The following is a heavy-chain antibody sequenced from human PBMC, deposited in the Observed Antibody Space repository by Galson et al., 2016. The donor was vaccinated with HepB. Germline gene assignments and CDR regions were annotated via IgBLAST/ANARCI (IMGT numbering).Heavy chain of an antibody. CDR2: DSVHGGRK. J-gene: IGHJ4*02. Sequence: SLRLSCAASGFTFNKYGMHWVRQAPGKGLEWVAADSVHGGRKWYADSVKGRFTISRDNPNNMLFLQMSSLRADDTAVYYCAKRHEYCPPVGCSVDYWGQGTLVFVSS. V-gene: IGHV3-30*18. CDR1: GFTFNKYG. CDR3: AKRHEYCPPVGCSVDY. D-gene: IGHD2/OR15-2a*01.